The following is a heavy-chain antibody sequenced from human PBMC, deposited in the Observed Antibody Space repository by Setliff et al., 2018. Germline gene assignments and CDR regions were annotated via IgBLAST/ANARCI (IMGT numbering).Heavy chain of an antibody. V-gene: IGHV1-24*01. J-gene: IGHJ3*02. CDR3: ATMHIVVVIAISDHAFVI. Sequence: ASVKVSCKVSGYTLTELSMHWVRQAPGKGLEWMGGFDPEDGETIYAQKFQGRVTMTEDTSTDTAYMELSSLRSEDTAVYYCATMHIVVVIAISDHAFVIWGQGTMVTVSS. D-gene: IGHD2-21*01. CDR1: GYTLTELS. CDR2: FDPEDGET.